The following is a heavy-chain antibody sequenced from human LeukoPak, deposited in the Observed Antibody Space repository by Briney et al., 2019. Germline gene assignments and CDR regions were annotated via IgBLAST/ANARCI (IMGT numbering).Heavy chain of an antibody. D-gene: IGHD3-3*01. V-gene: IGHV3-30*02. CDR2: IRYDGSIK. CDR3: ARDLRVADY. CDR1: GFTFSSYG. J-gene: IGHJ4*02. Sequence: PGGSLRLSCAASGFTFSSYGMHWVRQAPGKGLEWVAFIRYDGSIKYYADSVKGRFTISRDNAKNSLYLQMNSLRAEDTAVYYCARDLRVADYWGQGTLVTVSS.